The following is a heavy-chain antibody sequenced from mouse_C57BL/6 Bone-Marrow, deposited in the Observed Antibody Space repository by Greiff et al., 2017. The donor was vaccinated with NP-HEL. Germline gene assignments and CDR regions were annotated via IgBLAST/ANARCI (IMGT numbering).Heavy chain of an antibody. CDR3: TRGGGTTVVATNYFDY. V-gene: IGHV5-9-1*02. J-gene: IGHJ2*01. CDR2: ISSGGDYI. Sequence: EVQLVESGEGLVKPGGSLKLSCAASGFTFSSYAMSWVRQTPEKRLEWVAYISSGGDYIYYADTVKGRFTISRDNARNTLYLQMSSLKSEDTAMYYCTRGGGTTVVATNYFDYWGQGTTLTVSA. CDR1: GFTFSSYA. D-gene: IGHD1-1*01.